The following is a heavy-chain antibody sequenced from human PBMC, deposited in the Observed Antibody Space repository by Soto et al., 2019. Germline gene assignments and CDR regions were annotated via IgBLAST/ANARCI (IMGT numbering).Heavy chain of an antibody. CDR1: DGSVNSGNYY. J-gene: IGHJ4*02. CDR3: AREEKQLSRYGGDFDY. Sequence: SETLSLTCSVSDGSVNSGNYYWSWIRQPPGKGLEWIGHIYYIGTTDYNPSLKSRVTISVDTSKNQFSLKVTSVTAADTAVYFCAREEKQLSRYGGDFDYWGQVILVTVS. D-gene: IGHD3-16*01. CDR2: IYYIGTT. V-gene: IGHV4-61*01.